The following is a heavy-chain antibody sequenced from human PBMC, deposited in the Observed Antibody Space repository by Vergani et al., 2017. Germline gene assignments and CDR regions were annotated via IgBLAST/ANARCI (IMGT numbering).Heavy chain of an antibody. Sequence: QVQLQESGPALVKPSQTLSLTCPVSGGSISSGGYYWFWIRQHPGKGLEWIVYIYYSGSTYYNPFLKSRVTISVDTSKNQFSLKLSSVTAADTAGYYGARGGEDSSGYYPRDWFDPWGQGTLVTVSS. CDR1: GGSISSGGYY. CDR2: IYYSGST. J-gene: IGHJ5*02. D-gene: IGHD3-22*01. V-gene: IGHV4-31*03. CDR3: ARGGEDSSGYYPRDWFDP.